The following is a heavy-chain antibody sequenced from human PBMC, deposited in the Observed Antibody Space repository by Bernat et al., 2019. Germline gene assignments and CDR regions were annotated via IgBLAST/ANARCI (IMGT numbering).Heavy chain of an antibody. CDR3: ARGRSPGSGWYSDY. CDR1: GFTFSTYD. V-gene: IGHV3-33*01. D-gene: IGHD6-19*01. Sequence: QVQLVESGGGVVQPGRSLRLSCAASGFTFSTYDMHWVRQAPGKGLEWVAIIWYDGSNKYYADSVKGRFTISRDNSKNTLYLQMNSLRAEDTAVYYCARGRSPGSGWYSDYWGQGTLVTVSS. CDR2: IWYDGSNK. J-gene: IGHJ4*02.